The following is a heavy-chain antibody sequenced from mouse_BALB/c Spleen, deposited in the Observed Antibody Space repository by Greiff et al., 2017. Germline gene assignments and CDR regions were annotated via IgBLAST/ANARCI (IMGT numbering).Heavy chain of an antibody. CDR2: INPSNGRT. J-gene: IGHJ2*01. Sequence: VQLQQPGAELVKPGASVKLSCKASGYTFTSYWMHWVKQRPGQGLEWIGEINPSNGRTNYNEKFKSKATLTVDKSSRTAYMQLSSLTSEDSAVYYCARVNYYGSSFDYWGQGTTLTVSS. V-gene: IGHV1S81*02. D-gene: IGHD1-1*01. CDR3: ARVNYYGSSFDY. CDR1: GYTFTSYW.